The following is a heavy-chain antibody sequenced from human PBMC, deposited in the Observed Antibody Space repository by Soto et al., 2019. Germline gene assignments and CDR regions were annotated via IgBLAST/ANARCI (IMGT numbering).Heavy chain of an antibody. V-gene: IGHV1-69*06. CDR2: IVPMFGTS. CDR3: ARGDDFDYYYGVDV. J-gene: IGHJ6*02. D-gene: IGHD3-16*01. Sequence: ASVKVCCKASGGTFSNHAISWVRQATGQGLEGMGGIVPMFGTSNYAQDFQLRVATSADKATNRGYMEVSSRTAEDTAGYYGARGDDFDYYYGVDVWRPGPTVTVSS. CDR1: GGTFSNHA.